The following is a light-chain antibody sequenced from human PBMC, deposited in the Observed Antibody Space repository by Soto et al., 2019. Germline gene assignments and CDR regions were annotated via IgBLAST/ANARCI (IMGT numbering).Light chain of an antibody. V-gene: IGKV3-11*01. J-gene: IGKJ4*01. CDR1: QSVGSY. CDR2: DAF. Sequence: EIVLTQSPATLSLSPGERATLSCRASQSVGSYFAWYQQKPGQAPRLLIYDAFSRATGIPARFSGSGSGTDSLLPSSSPEPEVFAVYFCQRRGRWPPTFGGGTTVENK. CDR3: QRRGRWPPT.